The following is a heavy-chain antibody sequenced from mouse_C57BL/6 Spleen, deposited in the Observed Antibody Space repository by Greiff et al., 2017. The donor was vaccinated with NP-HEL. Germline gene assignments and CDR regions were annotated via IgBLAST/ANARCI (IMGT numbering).Heavy chain of an antibody. V-gene: IGHV5-16*01. Sequence: DVMLVESEGGLVQPGSSMKLSCTASGLTFSDYYMAWVRQVPEKGLEWVANINYDGSSTYYLDSLTSRFIISRDNAKNILYLQMSSLKSEDTATYYCARDGGLYDGYYFDVWGTGTTVTVSS. CDR2: INYDGSST. CDR3: ARDGGLYDGYYFDV. J-gene: IGHJ1*03. D-gene: IGHD2-3*01. CDR1: GLTFSDYY.